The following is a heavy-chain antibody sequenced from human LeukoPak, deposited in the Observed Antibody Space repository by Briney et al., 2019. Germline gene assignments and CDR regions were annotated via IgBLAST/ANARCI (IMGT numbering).Heavy chain of an antibody. J-gene: IGHJ4*02. V-gene: IGHV3-23*01. CDR2: TGPSGGNS. Sequence: GGSLRLSCAASGFTFSSNPMTWVRQAPGKGLEWGSATGPSGGNSYYADSVKGRFTISRDSSKSTLYLQMNSLRVEDTAIYYCAKHPPYCSSTACYQYWGLGTLVTVSS. CDR3: AKHPPYCSSTACYQY. CDR1: GFTFSSNP. D-gene: IGHD2-21*01.